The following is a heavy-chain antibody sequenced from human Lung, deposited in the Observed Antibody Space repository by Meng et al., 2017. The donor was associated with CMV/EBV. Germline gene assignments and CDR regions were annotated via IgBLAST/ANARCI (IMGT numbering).Heavy chain of an antibody. CDR2: ITPILGIA. J-gene: IGHJ4*02. CDR3: AREVLGGSGSYYYDY. D-gene: IGHD3-10*01. V-gene: IGHV1-69*04. Sequence: SVXVSCKASGGTFSTYTITWVRQAPGQGLEWMGRITPILGIANYARKFQDRAAITADKSTTTAYMELSSLRSEDTAVYYYAREVLGGSGSYYYDYWGQGTLVTVSS. CDR1: GGTFSTYT.